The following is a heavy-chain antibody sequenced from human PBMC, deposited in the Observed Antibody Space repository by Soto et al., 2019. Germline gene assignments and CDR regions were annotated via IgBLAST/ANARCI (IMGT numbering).Heavy chain of an antibody. Sequence: ASVKVSCKASGYTLTNFGISWVRQAPGQGLEWMGWISGYNGNTNYAQKLQGRVTMTTDTSTSTAYMELRSLRSDDTAVYYCAKTDTLGYCTSTSCYGFDYWGQGILVPSPQ. D-gene: IGHD2-2*01. J-gene: IGHJ4*02. CDR1: GYTLTNFG. V-gene: IGHV1-18*01. CDR2: ISGYNGNT. CDR3: AKTDTLGYCTSTSCYGFDY.